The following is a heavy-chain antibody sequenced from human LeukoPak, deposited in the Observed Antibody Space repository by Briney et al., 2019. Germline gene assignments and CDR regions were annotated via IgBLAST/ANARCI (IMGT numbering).Heavy chain of an antibody. D-gene: IGHD6-19*01. CDR1: GYTFTGYY. Sequence: ASVKVSCKASGYTFTGYYMHWVRQAPGQGLEWMGWINPNSGGTNYAQKFQGWVTMTRDTSISTAYMELSRLRSDDTAVYYCARGTHIIAVAGPFDYWGQGTLVTVSS. CDR2: INPNSGGT. V-gene: IGHV1-2*04. CDR3: ARGTHIIAVAGPFDY. J-gene: IGHJ4*02.